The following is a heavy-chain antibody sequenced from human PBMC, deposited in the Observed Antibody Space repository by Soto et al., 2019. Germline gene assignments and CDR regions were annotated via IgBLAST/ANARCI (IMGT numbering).Heavy chain of an antibody. V-gene: IGHV3-7*01. CDR2: IKPDGSGK. CDR3: ARDVGLQELDY. J-gene: IGHJ4*02. Sequence: EVQLVESGGGLVKPGESLRLSCAASGFTFGSFNMIWVRQAPGKGLEWVANIKPDGSGKYYLDSVRGRFTISRDNAENSLFLQIASLRVEDTAVYYCARDVGLQELDYWGQGTLVTVSS. CDR1: GFTFGSFN.